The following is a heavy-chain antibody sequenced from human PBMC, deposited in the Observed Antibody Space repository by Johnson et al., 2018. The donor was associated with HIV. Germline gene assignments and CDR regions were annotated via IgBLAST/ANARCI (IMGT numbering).Heavy chain of an antibody. CDR1: GFTVSSNY. Sequence: VQLVESGGGLVQPGGSLRLSYAASGFTVSSNYMNWVRQAPGKGLEWVSVIYSGGRTYYADSVKGRFTISRDNSKNTLYLQMNSLRAEDTAVYYCAKDPIVLVVYAISAFDIWGQGTMVTVSS. J-gene: IGHJ3*02. D-gene: IGHD2-8*02. V-gene: IGHV3-66*01. CDR3: AKDPIVLVVYAISAFDI. CDR2: IYSGGRT.